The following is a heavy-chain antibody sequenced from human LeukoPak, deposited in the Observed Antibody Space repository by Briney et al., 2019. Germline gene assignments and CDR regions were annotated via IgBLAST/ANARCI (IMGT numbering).Heavy chain of an antibody. V-gene: IGHV3-30*04. Sequence: GGSLRLSCAASEFTFSSYAMHWVRQAPGKGLEWVAVISYDGSNKYYADSVKGRFTISRDNSKNTLYLQMNSLRAEDTAVYYCARFGGPGVKRVDTAMNYWGQGTLVTVSS. CDR2: ISYDGSNK. J-gene: IGHJ4*02. D-gene: IGHD5-18*01. CDR1: EFTFSSYA. CDR3: ARFGGPGVKRVDTAMNY.